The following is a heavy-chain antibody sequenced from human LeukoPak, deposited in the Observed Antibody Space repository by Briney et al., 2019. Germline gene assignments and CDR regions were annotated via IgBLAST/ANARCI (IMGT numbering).Heavy chain of an antibody. D-gene: IGHD2-2*01. V-gene: IGHV4-31*03. Sequence: PSETLSLTCTVSGGSISSGGYYWSWIRQHPGKGLEWIGYIYYSGSTYYNPSLKSRVTISVDTSKNQFSLKLSSVTAADTAVYYCARAGVPAAIYGFDYWGQGTLVTVSS. CDR2: IYYSGST. CDR3: ARAGVPAAIYGFDY. J-gene: IGHJ4*02. CDR1: GGSISSGGYY.